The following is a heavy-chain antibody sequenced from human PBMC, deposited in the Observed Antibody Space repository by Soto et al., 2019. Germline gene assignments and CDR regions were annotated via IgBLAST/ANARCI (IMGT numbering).Heavy chain of an antibody. CDR3: ARVAPPGDY. J-gene: IGHJ4*02. Sequence: GASVKVSCKASGYTFTSYGISWVRQAPGQGLEWMGWISAHNRNTNYAQELQGRVTMTTDASTSTAYMELRSLRSDDTAVYYCARVAPPGDYWGQGTLVTVSS. V-gene: IGHV1-18*01. CDR2: ISAHNRNT. CDR1: GYTFTSYG.